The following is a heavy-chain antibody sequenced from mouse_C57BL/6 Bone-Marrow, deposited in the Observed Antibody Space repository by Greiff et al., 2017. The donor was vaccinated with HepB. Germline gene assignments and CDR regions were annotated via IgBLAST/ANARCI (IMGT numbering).Heavy chain of an antibody. J-gene: IGHJ3*01. CDR3: ARGYYYGSSDY. CDR2: IDPSDSYT. CDR1: GYTFTSYW. Sequence: QVQLQQPGAELVKPGASVKLSCKASGYTFTSYWMQWVKQRPGQGLEWIGEIDPSDSYTNYNQKFKGKATLTVDTSSSTAYMQLSSLTSEDSAVYYCARGYYYGSSDYWGQGTLVTVSA. V-gene: IGHV1-50*01. D-gene: IGHD1-1*01.